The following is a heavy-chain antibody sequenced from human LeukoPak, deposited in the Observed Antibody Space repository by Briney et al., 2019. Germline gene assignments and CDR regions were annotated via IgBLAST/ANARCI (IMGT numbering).Heavy chain of an antibody. V-gene: IGHV3-23*01. CDR2: ISGSGGST. Sequence: GGSLRLSCAASGFTFTIYAMSWVRQAPGKGLEWVSAISGSGGSTYYADSVKGRFTISRDNSKNTLYLQMNSLRAEDTAVYYCAKDRGDCSSNSCQFDYWGQGALVTVSS. J-gene: IGHJ4*02. CDR3: AKDRGDCSSNSCQFDY. D-gene: IGHD2-2*01. CDR1: GFTFTIYA.